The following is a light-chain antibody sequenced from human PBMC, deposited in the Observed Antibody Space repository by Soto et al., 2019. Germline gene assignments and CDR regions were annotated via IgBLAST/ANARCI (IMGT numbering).Light chain of an antibody. J-gene: IGKJ2*01. Sequence: EIVLTQSPGTLSLSPGERATLSCRASQSVSSSYLAWYQQKPGQAPRLLIYGASSRATGIPDRFSGSGSGTGFTLTISRLEPEDSAVYYCQQYGSSPRTFGQGTKLEI. CDR3: QQYGSSPRT. CDR1: QSVSSSY. CDR2: GAS. V-gene: IGKV3-20*01.